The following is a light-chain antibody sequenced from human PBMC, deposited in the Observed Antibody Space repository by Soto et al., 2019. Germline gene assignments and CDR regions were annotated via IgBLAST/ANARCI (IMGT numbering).Light chain of an antibody. CDR3: MQALQTPRFT. Sequence: DIVMTQSPLSLPVTPGEPASISCRSSQSLLHSNGYNYLDWYLQKPGQSPQLLIYLGSNRASGVPDRFSGSGSGTDFTLKSSRVAAEDVGVYYCMQALQTPRFTFGPGTKVDI. J-gene: IGKJ3*01. CDR1: QSLLHSNGYNY. CDR2: LGS. V-gene: IGKV2-28*01.